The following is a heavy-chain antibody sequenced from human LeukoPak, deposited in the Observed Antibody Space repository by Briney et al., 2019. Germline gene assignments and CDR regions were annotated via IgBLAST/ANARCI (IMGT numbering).Heavy chain of an antibody. D-gene: IGHD4-17*01. J-gene: IGHJ4*02. Sequence: GGSLRLSCAASGSTFSSYAMHWVRQAPGKGLEWVAVISYDGSNKYYADSVKGRFTISRDNSKNTLYLQMNSLRAEDTAVYYCARDLVGDGALALDYWGQGTLVTVSS. V-gene: IGHV3-30*04. CDR3: ARDLVGDGALALDY. CDR2: ISYDGSNK. CDR1: GSTFSSYA.